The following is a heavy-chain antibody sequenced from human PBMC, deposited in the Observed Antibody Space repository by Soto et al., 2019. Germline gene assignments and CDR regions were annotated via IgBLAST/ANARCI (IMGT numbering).Heavy chain of an antibody. Sequence: GGSLRLSCAASGFTFSSYAMSWVRQAPGKGLEWVSAISGSGGSTYYADSVKGRFTISRDNSKNTLYLQMNSLRAEDTAVYYCAAQGINYYYYMDVWGKGTTVTVSS. CDR2: ISGSGGST. CDR1: GFTFSSYA. J-gene: IGHJ6*03. D-gene: IGHD3-3*02. V-gene: IGHV3-23*01. CDR3: AAQGINYYYYMDV.